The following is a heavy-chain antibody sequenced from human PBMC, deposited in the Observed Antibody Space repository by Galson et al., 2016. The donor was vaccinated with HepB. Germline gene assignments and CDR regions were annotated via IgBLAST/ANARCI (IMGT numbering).Heavy chain of an antibody. CDR1: GYVFSNYY. J-gene: IGHJ5*02. V-gene: IGHV5-51*01. D-gene: IGHD3-22*01. CDR3: ARLVSSKAPYDL. CDR2: FFPRDSEA. Sequence: QSGAEVKKPGESLKISCKGSGYVFSNYYIAWVRQTPGKGLEWMGLFFPRDSEATYSPSFQGLVTFSADTSIETAYVQWTRLEASDTAIYYCARLVSSKAPYDLWGQGTLVTVSS.